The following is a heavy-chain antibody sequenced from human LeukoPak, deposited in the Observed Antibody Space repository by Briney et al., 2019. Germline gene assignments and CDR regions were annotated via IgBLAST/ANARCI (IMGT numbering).Heavy chain of an antibody. Sequence: SETPSLTCTVSGGSISSYYWSWIRQPPGKGLEWIGYIFYSGSTNYNPSLKSRVTISVDTSKNQFSLKLSSVTAADTAVYYCARVRGYHFDYWGQGTLVTVSS. CDR2: IFYSGST. CDR3: ARVRGYHFDY. D-gene: IGHD5-18*01. V-gene: IGHV4-59*12. J-gene: IGHJ4*02. CDR1: GGSISSYY.